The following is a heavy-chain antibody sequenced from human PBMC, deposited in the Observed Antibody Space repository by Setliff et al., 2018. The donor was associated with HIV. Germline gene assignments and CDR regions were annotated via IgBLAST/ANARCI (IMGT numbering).Heavy chain of an antibody. D-gene: IGHD1-26*01. CDR2: IGAYDGNT. Sequence: ASVKVSCKASGYIITRYGVTWVRQAPGQGLEWMGWIGAYDGNTKYIQKLQGRVTMTTDTSTNTAYMELRSLRSDDTAVYFCARDKVGVTLYNWLDPWGQGTLVTVSS. J-gene: IGHJ5*02. CDR1: GYIITRYG. CDR3: ARDKVGVTLYNWLDP. V-gene: IGHV1-18*01.